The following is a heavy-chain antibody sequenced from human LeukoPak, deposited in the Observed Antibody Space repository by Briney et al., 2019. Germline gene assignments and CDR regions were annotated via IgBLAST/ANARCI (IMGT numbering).Heavy chain of an antibody. V-gene: IGHV2-5*02. J-gene: IGHJ3*02. D-gene: IGHD3-16*02. Sequence: SGPTLVKPTQTLTLTCTVSGFSLSTGGVGVGWIRQPPGEALECLALIYWDDDKRYSPSLKSRLTITKDTSKNQVVLTMTNMDPVDTATYYCAHRLGTTFGGVVVKRPGRGDSFDIWGQGTMVTVSS. CDR2: IYWDDDK. CDR3: AHRLGTTFGGVVVKRPGRGDSFDI. CDR1: GFSLSTGGVG.